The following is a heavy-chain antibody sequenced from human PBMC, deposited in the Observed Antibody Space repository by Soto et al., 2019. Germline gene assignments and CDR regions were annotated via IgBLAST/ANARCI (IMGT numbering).Heavy chain of an antibody. CDR1: GFTFSSYA. V-gene: IGHV3-23*01. CDR2: ISGSGGST. Sequence: GGSLRLSCAASGFTFSSYAMSWVRQAPGKGLEWVSAISGSGGSTYYADSVKGRFTISRDNSKNTLYMQMNSLRAEDTAVDYCAKVPRSDSSGYYYFDYWGQGTLVTVSS. J-gene: IGHJ4*02. D-gene: IGHD3-22*01. CDR3: AKVPRSDSSGYYYFDY.